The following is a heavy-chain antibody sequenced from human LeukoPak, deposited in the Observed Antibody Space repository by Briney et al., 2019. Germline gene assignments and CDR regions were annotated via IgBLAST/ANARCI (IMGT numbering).Heavy chain of an antibody. D-gene: IGHD5-18*01. Sequence: SPSETLSLTCTVSGYSISSGYYWGWIRQPPGKGLEWIGSIYHSGSTYYNPSLKSRVTISVDTSKNQFSLKLSSVTAADTAVYYCASVDTAMAGAYYFDYWGQGTLVTVSS. V-gene: IGHV4-38-2*02. J-gene: IGHJ4*02. CDR2: IYHSGST. CDR1: GYSISSGYY. CDR3: ASVDTAMAGAYYFDY.